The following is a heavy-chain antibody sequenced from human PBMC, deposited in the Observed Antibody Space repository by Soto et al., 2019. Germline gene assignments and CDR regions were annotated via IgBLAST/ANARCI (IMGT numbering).Heavy chain of an antibody. V-gene: IGHV1-69*06. CDR2: IIPIFGTA. J-gene: IGHJ6*02. CDR1: GGTFSSYA. D-gene: IGHD6-13*01. CDR3: ARDHSSSSYYYYYGMDV. Sequence: SVKVSCKASGGTFSSYAISWVRQAPGQGLEWMGGIIPIFGTANYAQKFQGRVTITADKSTSTAYMELSSLRSEDTAVYYCARDHSSSSYYYYYGMDVWGQGTTVTVSS.